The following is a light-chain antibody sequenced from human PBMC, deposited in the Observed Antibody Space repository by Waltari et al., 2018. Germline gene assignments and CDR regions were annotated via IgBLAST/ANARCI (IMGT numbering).Light chain of an antibody. V-gene: IGKV1-6*01. CDR3: LQDYNYPWT. CDR1: QGIRYD. CDR2: AAS. J-gene: IGKJ1*01. Sequence: AIQMTQSPSSLSASVGDKVTITCRASQGIRYDLDWYQQKPGKAPKLLNYAASSLQSGVPSRFSGGGAGTEFTLTISSLQPEDFATYYCLQDYNYPWTFGQGTKVEIK.